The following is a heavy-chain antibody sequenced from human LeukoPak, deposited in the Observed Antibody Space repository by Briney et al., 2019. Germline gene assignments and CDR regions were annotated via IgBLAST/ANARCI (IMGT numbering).Heavy chain of an antibody. CDR2: INPNSGGT. J-gene: IGHJ3*02. CDR1: GYTFTSYG. CDR3: ARRSSTHAFDI. V-gene: IGHV1-2*02. D-gene: IGHD3-10*01. Sequence: ASVKVSCKASGYTFTSYGISWVRQAPGQGLEWLGWINPNSGGTIYAQKFQGRVTMTRDTSISTIYMDLRSLRSDDTAIYYCARRSSTHAFDIWGQGTMLTVSP.